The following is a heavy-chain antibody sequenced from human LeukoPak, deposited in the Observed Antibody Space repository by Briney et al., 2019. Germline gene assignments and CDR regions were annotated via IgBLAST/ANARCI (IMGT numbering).Heavy chain of an antibody. D-gene: IGHD6-19*01. CDR2: IYYSGST. Sequence: SETLSLTCTVSGGSISSYYWSWIRQPPWKGLEWIGYIYYSGSTNYNPSLKSRVTTSVDTSKNQFSLKLSSVTAADTAVYYCARGKGWSENNWFDPWGQGTLVTVSS. V-gene: IGHV4-59*01. CDR3: ARGKGWSENNWFDP. J-gene: IGHJ5*02. CDR1: GGSISSYY.